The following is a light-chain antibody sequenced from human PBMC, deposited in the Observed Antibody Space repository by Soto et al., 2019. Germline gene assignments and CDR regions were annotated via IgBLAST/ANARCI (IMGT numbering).Light chain of an antibody. CDR3: QSYDSSLTTFV. Sequence: VLTQPPSVSGAPGQRVAISCAGSSSNIGAEYDVHWYQQLPGTAPKRLIYGDNNRPSGVPDRFSGSKSGTSASLAITGLQPEDEADYYCQSYDSSLTTFVFGTGTKVTVL. V-gene: IGLV1-40*01. CDR2: GDN. CDR1: SSNIGAEYD. J-gene: IGLJ1*01.